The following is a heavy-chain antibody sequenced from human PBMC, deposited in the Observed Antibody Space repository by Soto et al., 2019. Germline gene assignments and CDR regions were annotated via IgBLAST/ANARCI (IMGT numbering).Heavy chain of an antibody. D-gene: IGHD3-10*01. CDR1: GFTFSSYG. V-gene: IGHV3-30*18. Sequence: GGSLRLSCAASGFTFSSYGMHWVRQAPGKGLEWVAVISYDGSNKYYADSVKGRFTISRDNSKNTLYLQMNSLRAEDTAVYYCAKPARAKSSRFGEFYYFDYWGQGTLVTVSS. J-gene: IGHJ4*02. CDR2: ISYDGSNK. CDR3: AKPARAKSSRFGEFYYFDY.